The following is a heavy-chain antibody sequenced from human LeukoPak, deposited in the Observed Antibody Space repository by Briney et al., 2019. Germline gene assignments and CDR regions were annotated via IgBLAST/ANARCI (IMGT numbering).Heavy chain of an antibody. CDR3: TTTTIGDYYDSSDGIGGDY. J-gene: IGHJ4*02. CDR1: GFTFSNAW. V-gene: IGHV3-15*01. CDR2: IKSKADGGTT. Sequence: PGGSLRLSCAASGFTFSNAWMSWVRQAPGKGLEWVGRIKSKADGGTTDYAAPVKGRFTISRDDSKNTLYLQMNSLKTEDTAVYYCTTTTIGDYYDSSDGIGGDYWGQGTLVTVSS. D-gene: IGHD3-22*01.